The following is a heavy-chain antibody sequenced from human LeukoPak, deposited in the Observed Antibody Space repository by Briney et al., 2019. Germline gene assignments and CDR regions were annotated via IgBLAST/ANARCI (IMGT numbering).Heavy chain of an antibody. CDR1: GFTFSSYG. V-gene: IGHV3-30*18. CDR3: AKDRYYYDSSGYYSPPY. Sequence: GRYLRLSCAASGFTFSSYGIHWVRQAPGKGLEWVAVITFDGGNKYYADSVRGRFTISRDNSKNTVYLQMSSLRPEDTAVYYCAKDRYYYDSSGYYSPPYWGQGTLVTVSS. D-gene: IGHD3-22*01. J-gene: IGHJ4*02. CDR2: ITFDGGNK.